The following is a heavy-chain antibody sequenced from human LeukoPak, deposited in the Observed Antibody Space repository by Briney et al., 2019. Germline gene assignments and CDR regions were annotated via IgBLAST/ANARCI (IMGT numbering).Heavy chain of an antibody. CDR3: ARDKVVMATIRDFYYGMDV. J-gene: IGHJ6*02. D-gene: IGHD5-24*01. CDR1: GFTFSSYS. CDR2: ISSSSSYI. Sequence: GGSLRLSCAASGFTFSSYSMNWVRQAPGKGLEWVSSISSSSSYIYYADSVKGQFTISRDNAKNSLYLQMNSLRAEDTAVYYCARDKVVMATIRDFYYGMDVWGQGTTVTVSS. V-gene: IGHV3-21*01.